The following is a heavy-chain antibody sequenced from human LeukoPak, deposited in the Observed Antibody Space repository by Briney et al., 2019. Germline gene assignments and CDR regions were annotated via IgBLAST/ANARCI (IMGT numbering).Heavy chain of an antibody. J-gene: IGHJ4*02. CDR3: ARDRTTYYYDSSGYYV. V-gene: IGHV3-66*01. CDR1: GFTVSSNY. CDR2: IYDSGTT. D-gene: IGHD3-22*01. Sequence: GGSLRLSCAASGFTVSSNYMSWVRQAPGKGLEWVSIIYDSGTTHYADSVKGRFTISRDNSKNTLYLQMNSLRAEDTAVYYCARDRTTYYYDSSGYYVWGQGTLVTVSS.